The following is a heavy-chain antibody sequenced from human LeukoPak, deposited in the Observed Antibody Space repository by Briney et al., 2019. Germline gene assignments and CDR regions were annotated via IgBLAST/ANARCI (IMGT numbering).Heavy chain of an antibody. CDR3: ARGNFGLRSFDY. CDR1: GGSFSGYY. V-gene: IGHV4-34*01. CDR2: INHSGST. D-gene: IGHD3/OR15-3a*01. Sequence: PSETLSLTCAVYGGSFSGYYWSWIRQPPGKGLEWIGEINHSGSTNYNPSLKSRVTISVDTSKNQFSLKLSSVTAADTAVYYCARGNFGLRSFDYWGQGTLVTVSS. J-gene: IGHJ4*02.